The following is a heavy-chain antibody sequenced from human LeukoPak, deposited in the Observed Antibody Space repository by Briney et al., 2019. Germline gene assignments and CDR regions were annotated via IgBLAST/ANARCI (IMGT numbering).Heavy chain of an antibody. J-gene: IGHJ4*02. CDR2: IKQDGSAE. Sequence: AGGSLSLSCVASGFTFSDHSMMWVRQAPGKGLEWVANIKQDGSAEYYVDSVKGRFTISRDNAKNSLYLQMNSLRAEDTAVYYCARDALDYGSGSYGDYWGQGTLVTVSS. CDR3: ARDALDYGSGSYGDY. V-gene: IGHV3-7*01. D-gene: IGHD3-10*01. CDR1: GFTFSDHS.